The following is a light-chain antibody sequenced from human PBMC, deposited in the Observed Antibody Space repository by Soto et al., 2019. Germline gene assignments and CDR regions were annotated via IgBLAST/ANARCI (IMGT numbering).Light chain of an antibody. Sequence: DIQMTQSPSTLSGSVGDRVTITCRASQTISSWFAWYQQKPGKAPKLLIYDASSLESGVPSRFSGSGSGTDFTLTISSLQPEDFATYYCQHYNSYSEAFGQGTKVDNK. CDR1: QTISSW. CDR2: DAS. CDR3: QHYNSYSEA. J-gene: IGKJ1*01. V-gene: IGKV1-5*01.